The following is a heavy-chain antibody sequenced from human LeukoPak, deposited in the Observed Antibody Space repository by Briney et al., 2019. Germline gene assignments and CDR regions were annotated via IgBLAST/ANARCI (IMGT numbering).Heavy chain of an antibody. Sequence: ASVKVSCKASGYTFTGYYMHWVRQAPGQGLEWMGIINPSGGSTSYAQKFQGRVTMTRDTSTSTVYMELSSLRSEDTAVYYCARGPPDYYDSSGYLNYWGQGTLVTVSS. J-gene: IGHJ4*02. CDR1: GYTFTGYY. V-gene: IGHV1-46*01. CDR2: INPSGGST. D-gene: IGHD3-22*01. CDR3: ARGPPDYYDSSGYLNY.